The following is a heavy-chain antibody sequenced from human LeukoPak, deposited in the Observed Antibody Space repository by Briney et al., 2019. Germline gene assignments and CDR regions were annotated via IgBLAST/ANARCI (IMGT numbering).Heavy chain of an antibody. CDR2: IYYSGST. CDR1: GGSISSYY. D-gene: IGHD3-10*01. CDR3: AGQGELLYYFDY. V-gene: IGHV4-59*08. J-gene: IGHJ4*02. Sequence: SETLSLTCTVAGGSISSYYWSWIRQPPGKGLEWIGYIYYSGSTNYNPSLKSRVTISVDTSKNQFSLKLSSVTAADTAVYYCAGQGELLYYFDYWGQGTLVTVSS.